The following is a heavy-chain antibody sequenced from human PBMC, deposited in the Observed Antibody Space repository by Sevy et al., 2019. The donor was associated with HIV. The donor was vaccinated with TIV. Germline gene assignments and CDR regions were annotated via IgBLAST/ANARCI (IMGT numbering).Heavy chain of an antibody. CDR1: AGSFSGYS. V-gene: IGHV4-34*01. J-gene: IGHJ4*02. CDR2: INHSGST. Sequence: SETLSLTCGVYAGSFSGYSWSWIRQPPGKGLEWIGEINHSGSTNYNPSLKSRVTISVDTSKNQFSLKLSSVTAADTAVYYCARWRGTRITMIVVVVTGYFDYWGQGTLVTVSS. CDR3: ARWRGTRITMIVVVVTGYFDY. D-gene: IGHD3-22*01.